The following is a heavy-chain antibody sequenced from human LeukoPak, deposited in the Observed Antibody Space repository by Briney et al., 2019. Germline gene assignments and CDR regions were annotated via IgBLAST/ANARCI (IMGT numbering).Heavy chain of an antibody. CDR1: GFTFSNYG. Sequence: GGSLRLSCAASGFTFSNYGMNWVRQAPGKGLEWVSAISGSGGSTYYADSVKGRFTISRDNSKNTLYLQMNSLRAEDTAVYYCAKDPSPRYSSGWYSDYWGQGTLVTVSS. J-gene: IGHJ4*02. CDR2: ISGSGGST. CDR3: AKDPSPRYSSGWYSDY. D-gene: IGHD6-19*01. V-gene: IGHV3-23*01.